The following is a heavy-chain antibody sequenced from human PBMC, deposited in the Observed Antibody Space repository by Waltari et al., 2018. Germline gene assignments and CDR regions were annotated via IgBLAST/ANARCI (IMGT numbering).Heavy chain of an antibody. V-gene: IGHV4-39*07. CDR3: AKVWKNYRTDY. J-gene: IGHJ4*02. Sequence: QLQLQESGPGLVKPSATLSPPCTVSSGAISSRGYYWGWIRQPPGKGLEWMGSIYYSGNTYYNPSLKNRVTISVDTSKNQFSLKVTSVTAADTAVYYCAKVWKNYRTDYWGQGTLVTVSS. CDR1: SGAISSRGYY. D-gene: IGHD1-7*01. CDR2: IYYSGNT.